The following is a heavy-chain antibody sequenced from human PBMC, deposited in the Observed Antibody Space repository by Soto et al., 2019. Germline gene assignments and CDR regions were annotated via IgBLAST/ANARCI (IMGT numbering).Heavy chain of an antibody. CDR2: IYYSGST. V-gene: IGHV4-31*03. Sequence: SETLSLTCTVSGGSISSGGYYWSWIRQHPGKGLEWIGYIYYSGSTNYNPSLKSRVTISVDTSKNQFSLKLSSVTAADTAVYYCARHGGTMVRGEPGHRAARLYYYYMDVWGKGTTVTVSS. D-gene: IGHD3-10*01. CDR1: GGSISSGGYY. CDR3: ARHGGTMVRGEPGHRAARLYYYYMDV. J-gene: IGHJ6*03.